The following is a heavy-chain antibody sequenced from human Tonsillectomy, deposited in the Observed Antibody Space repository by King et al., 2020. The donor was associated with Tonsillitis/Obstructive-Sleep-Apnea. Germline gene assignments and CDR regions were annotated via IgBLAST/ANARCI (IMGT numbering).Heavy chain of an antibody. CDR2: IYWDDDK. CDR3: THMDRSTWGFDY. CDR1: GFSLSTSGVD. Sequence: TLKESGPTLVKPTQTLTLTCTFSGFSLSTSGVDVGWIRQPPGKALEWLALIYWDDDKRYSPSLKSRLTITKDTSKNQVVLTMTNMDPVDTATYYCTHMDRSTWGFDYWGQGTLVTVSS. J-gene: IGHJ4*02. V-gene: IGHV2-5*02. D-gene: IGHD6-13*01.